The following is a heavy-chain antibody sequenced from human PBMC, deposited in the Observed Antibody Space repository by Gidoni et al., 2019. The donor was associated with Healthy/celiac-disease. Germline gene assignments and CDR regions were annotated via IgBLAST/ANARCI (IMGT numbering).Heavy chain of an antibody. Sequence: QVQLVESGGGVVQPGRSLRLSCAASGFSFSSYAMHWVPQAPGKGLEWVAVISYDGSNKYYADSVKGRFTISRDNSKNTLYLQMNSLRAEDTAVYYCARDRVQLWLYYYFDYWGQGTLVTVSS. J-gene: IGHJ4*02. D-gene: IGHD5-18*01. CDR2: ISYDGSNK. CDR1: GFSFSSYA. CDR3: ARDRVQLWLYYYFDY. V-gene: IGHV3-30-3*01.